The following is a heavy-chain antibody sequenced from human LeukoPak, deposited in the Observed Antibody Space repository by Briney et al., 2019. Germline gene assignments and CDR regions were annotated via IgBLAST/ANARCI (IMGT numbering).Heavy chain of an antibody. J-gene: IGHJ6*02. V-gene: IGHV3-9*01. CDR3: AKASRIPLLWFGEASNGMDV. CDR1: GFTFDDYA. CDR2: ISWNSGSI. Sequence: PGRSLRLSCAASGFTFDDYAMHWVRQAPGKGLEWVSGISWNSGSIGYADSVKGRLTISRDNAKNSLYLQMNSLRAEDTALYYCAKASRIPLLWFGEASNGMDVWGQGTTVTVSS. D-gene: IGHD3-10*01.